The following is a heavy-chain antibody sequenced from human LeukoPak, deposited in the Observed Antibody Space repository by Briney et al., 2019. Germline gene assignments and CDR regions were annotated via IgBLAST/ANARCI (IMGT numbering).Heavy chain of an antibody. J-gene: IGHJ6*03. Sequence: GRSLRLSCAASGFTFSSYGMHWVRQAPGKGLEWVAFIRYDGSNKYYADSVKGRFTISRDNSKNTLYLQMNSLRAEDTAVYYCAKCEYYDFWSGQYYMDVWGKGTTVTVSS. CDR2: IRYDGSNK. CDR1: GFTFSSYG. CDR3: AKCEYYDFWSGQYYMDV. V-gene: IGHV3-30*02. D-gene: IGHD3-3*01.